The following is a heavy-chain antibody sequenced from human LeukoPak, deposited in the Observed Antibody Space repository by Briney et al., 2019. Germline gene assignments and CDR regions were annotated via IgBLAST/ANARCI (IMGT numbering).Heavy chain of an antibody. CDR1: GGSISSYY. Sequence: SSETLSLTCTVSGGSISSYYWSWIRQPAGKGLEWIGRIYTSGSTNYNPSLKSRVTMSVDTSKNQFSLKLSSVTAADTAVYYCARDVVAATHNWFDPWGQGTLVNVSS. CDR3: ARDVVAATHNWFDP. CDR2: IYTSGST. V-gene: IGHV4-4*07. J-gene: IGHJ5*02. D-gene: IGHD2-15*01.